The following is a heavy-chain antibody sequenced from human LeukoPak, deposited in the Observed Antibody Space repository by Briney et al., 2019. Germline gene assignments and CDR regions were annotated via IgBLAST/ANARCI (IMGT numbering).Heavy chain of an antibody. Sequence: GGSLRLSCAASGFTFSLYWMNWVRQAPGKGLEWVSVIYSGGSTYYVDSVKGRFTISRDNSKNTLYLQMNSLRADDTAVYYCATSGGYYQFDYWGQGTLVTVSS. J-gene: IGHJ4*02. V-gene: IGHV3-53*01. CDR2: IYSGGST. CDR3: ATSGGYYQFDY. CDR1: GFTFSLYW. D-gene: IGHD1-26*01.